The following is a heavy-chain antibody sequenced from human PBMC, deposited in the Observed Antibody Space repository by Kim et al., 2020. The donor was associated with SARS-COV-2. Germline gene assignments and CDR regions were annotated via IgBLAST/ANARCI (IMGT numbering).Heavy chain of an antibody. V-gene: IGHV5-51*01. CDR1: GYSFTSYW. J-gene: IGHJ2*01. Sequence: GESLKISCKGSGYSFTSYWIGWVRQMPGKGLEWMGIIYPGDSDTRYSPSFQGQVTISADKSISTAYLQWSSLKASDTAMYYCARTEGFQGAGTVWYFDLWGRGTLVTVSS. CDR2: IYPGDSDT. CDR3: ARTEGFQGAGTVWYFDL. D-gene: IGHD6-19*01.